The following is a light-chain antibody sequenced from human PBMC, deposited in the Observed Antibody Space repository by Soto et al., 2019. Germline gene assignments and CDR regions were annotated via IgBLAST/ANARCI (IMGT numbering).Light chain of an antibody. Sequence: DIQMTQSPSTLSASVGDRVTITCRASQSISSWLAWYQQKPGKAPKLLIYDASTLESGVPSRFSGSGSGTEFTLTISSLQPDDFATYCCQHYSTVWSFGQGTKVGIK. CDR3: QHYSTVWS. CDR1: QSISSW. J-gene: IGKJ1*01. CDR2: DAS. V-gene: IGKV1-5*01.